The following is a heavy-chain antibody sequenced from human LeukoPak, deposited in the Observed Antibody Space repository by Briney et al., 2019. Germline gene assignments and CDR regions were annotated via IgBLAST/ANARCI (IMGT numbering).Heavy chain of an antibody. D-gene: IGHD2-21*02. CDR2: IVVGSGNT. V-gene: IGHV1-58*02. CDR3: ARGGGDDSAAPFDF. Sequence: TSVKVSCKASGFTFTSSAMQWVRQARGQRLEWIGWIVVGSGNTNYAQKFQERVTITRDTSTSTLYMELRSLRSEDTAVYYCARGGGDDSAAPFDFWGQGTLVTVSS. CDR1: GFTFTSSA. J-gene: IGHJ4*02.